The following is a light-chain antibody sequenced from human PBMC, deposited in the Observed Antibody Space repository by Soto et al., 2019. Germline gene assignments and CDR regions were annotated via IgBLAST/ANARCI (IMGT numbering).Light chain of an antibody. Sequence: SYELTQPPSVSVSPGQTASITCSGAKLGDKYACWYPQKPGQSPVLVIYQDSKRPSGVPERFSGSNSGNTATLTISGTQAIEEADYYCQAWDRNTATVVFGGGTKLTVL. CDR3: QAWDRNTATVV. CDR2: QDS. CDR1: KLGDKY. J-gene: IGLJ2*01. V-gene: IGLV3-1*01.